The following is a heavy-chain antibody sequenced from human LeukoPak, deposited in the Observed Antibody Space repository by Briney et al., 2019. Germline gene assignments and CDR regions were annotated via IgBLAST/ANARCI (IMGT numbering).Heavy chain of an antibody. Sequence: PGGSLRLSCAASGFTFSNARMSWVRQAPGKGLEWVSRIKSKTDGGTTDYAAPVKGRFTISRDDSKNTLYLQMDSLKSEDTAIYYCTTLQTGWGQGILVTVSS. D-gene: IGHD3-9*01. CDR2: IKSKTDGGTT. CDR3: TTLQTG. J-gene: IGHJ4*02. V-gene: IGHV3-15*01. CDR1: GFTFSNAR.